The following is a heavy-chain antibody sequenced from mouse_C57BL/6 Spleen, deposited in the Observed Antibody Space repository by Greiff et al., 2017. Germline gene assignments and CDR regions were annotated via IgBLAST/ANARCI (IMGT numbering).Heavy chain of an antibody. J-gene: IGHJ3*01. CDR3: ARDDGYYRGAY. D-gene: IGHD2-3*01. CDR1: GYSITSGYY. V-gene: IGHV3-6*01. Sequence: EVQLQQSGPGLVKPSQSLSLTCSVTGYSITSGYYWNWIRQFPGNKLEWMGYISYDGSNNYNPSLKNRISITRDTAKNQFFLKLNSVTTEDTATYYCARDDGYYRGAYWGQGTLVTVSA. CDR2: ISYDGSN.